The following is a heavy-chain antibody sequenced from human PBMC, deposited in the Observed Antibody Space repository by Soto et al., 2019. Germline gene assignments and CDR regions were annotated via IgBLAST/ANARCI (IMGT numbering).Heavy chain of an antibody. CDR3: ARAGSYRFDY. CDR1: GFTFSSYW. Sequence: EVPLVESGGGLVQPGGSLTLSCAASGFTFSSYWMHWVRQTPGKGLVWVSRINTDGTTINYADSVKGRFTISRDNAKNTLYLQMNNLRAEDTALYYCARAGSYRFDYWGQGTLVTVCS. J-gene: IGHJ4*02. D-gene: IGHD3-10*01. V-gene: IGHV3-74*01. CDR2: INTDGTTI.